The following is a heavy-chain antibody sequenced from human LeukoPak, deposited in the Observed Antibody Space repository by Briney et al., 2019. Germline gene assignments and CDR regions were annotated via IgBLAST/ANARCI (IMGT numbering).Heavy chain of an antibody. D-gene: IGHD1-1*01. CDR1: GFTFSRYW. Sequence: PGGSLRLSCAASGFTFSRYWMTWVRQAPGKGLEWVANIKEDGSENSDVESVKGRFTMSRDNAKNSLYLESNSLRAEDTAVYFCARQRYSDYWGQGTLVTVSS. CDR3: ARQRYSDY. J-gene: IGHJ4*02. CDR2: IKEDGSEN. V-gene: IGHV3-7*01.